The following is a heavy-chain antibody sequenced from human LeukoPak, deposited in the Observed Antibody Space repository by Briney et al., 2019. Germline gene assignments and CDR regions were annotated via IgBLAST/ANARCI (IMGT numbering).Heavy chain of an antibody. J-gene: IGHJ4*02. CDR2: IYYSGST. V-gene: IGHV4-61*05. Sequence: PSETLSLTCTVSGVSISTSNSYWGWIRQPPGKGLEWIGYIYYSGSTNYNPSLKSRVTISVDTSKNQFSLKLSSVTAADTAVYYCARPYGSGSYFDYWGQGTLVTVSS. CDR1: GVSISTSNSY. D-gene: IGHD3-10*01. CDR3: ARPYGSGSYFDY.